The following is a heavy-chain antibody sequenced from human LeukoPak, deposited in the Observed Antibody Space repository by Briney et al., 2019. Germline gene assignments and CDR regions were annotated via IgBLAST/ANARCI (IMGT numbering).Heavy chain of an antibody. CDR3: ARDRGYKEFDP. D-gene: IGHD5-18*01. J-gene: IGHJ5*02. V-gene: IGHV3-7*01. Sequence: GGSLRLSCAASGFTFSSYAMSWVRQAPGKGLEWVANIKQDGSEKYYVDSVKGRFTISRDNAKNSLYLQMNSLRAEDTAVYYCARDRGYKEFDPWGQGTLVTVSS. CDR1: GFTFSSYA. CDR2: IKQDGSEK.